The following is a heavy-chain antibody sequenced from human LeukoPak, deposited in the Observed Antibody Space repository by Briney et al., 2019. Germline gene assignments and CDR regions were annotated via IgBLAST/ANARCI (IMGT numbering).Heavy chain of an antibody. Sequence: PGGSLRLSCAASGFTFSNYVMPWVRQAPGKGLEWVAVISYDGRNKYYADSVKGRFTISRDNSKKTLYLQMNSLRAEDTAVYYYAKDRLGQLALDYWGQGIMVTVSP. CDR2: ISYDGRNK. D-gene: IGHD6-6*01. CDR1: GFTFSNYV. CDR3: AKDRLGQLALDY. J-gene: IGHJ4*02. V-gene: IGHV3-30*18.